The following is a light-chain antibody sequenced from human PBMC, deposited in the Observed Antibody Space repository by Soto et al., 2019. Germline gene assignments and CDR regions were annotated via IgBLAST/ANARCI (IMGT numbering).Light chain of an antibody. CDR1: QSVSSSY. V-gene: IGKV3-15*01. CDR2: SAS. CDR3: QQYDNWPWT. J-gene: IGKJ1*01. Sequence: IVMTQSPGTLYLSPGERATLSCRASQSVSSSYLAWYQQKPGQAPRLLIYSASRRATGFPARFSGSGSGTDFTLTISSLQSEDFAVYYCQQYDNWPWTFGQGTKVDIK.